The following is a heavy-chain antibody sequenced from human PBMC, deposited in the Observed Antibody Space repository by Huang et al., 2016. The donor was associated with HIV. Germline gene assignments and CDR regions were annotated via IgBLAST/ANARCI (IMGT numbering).Heavy chain of an antibody. V-gene: IGHV3-21*02. CDR2: MGSESSYI. Sequence: EVELVESGGGLVKPGGSLRLSCAASGFAFSSYGMNWVRQAPGKGLGGVSCMGSESSYIYYADEVKGRVTISRDNAKSSIYLQLDSLRAEDTAVYYCAYQQWLVGGLNHWGQGTLVVVSS. D-gene: IGHD6-19*01. J-gene: IGHJ5*02. CDR3: AYQQWLVGGLNH. CDR1: GFAFSSYG.